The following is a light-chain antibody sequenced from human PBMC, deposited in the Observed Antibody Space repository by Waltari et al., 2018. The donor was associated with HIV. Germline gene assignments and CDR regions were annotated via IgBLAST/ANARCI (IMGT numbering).Light chain of an antibody. Sequence: QSVLPQPPSASGAPGPRLTISCTGSSSNIGAGYHVHWYQQLPGTAPKLLIHGNSNRPSGVPDRFSGSKSSTSASLAITGLQAEDEADYHCQSHDSSLSGYVFGTGTKVTVL. CDR3: QSHDSSLSGYV. CDR2: GNS. CDR1: SSNIGAGYH. J-gene: IGLJ1*01. V-gene: IGLV1-40*01.